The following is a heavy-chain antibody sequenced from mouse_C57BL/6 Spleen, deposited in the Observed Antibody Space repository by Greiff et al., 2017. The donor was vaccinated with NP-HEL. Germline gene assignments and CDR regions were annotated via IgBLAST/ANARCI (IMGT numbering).Heavy chain of an antibody. J-gene: IGHJ1*03. CDR1: GFNIKDYY. CDR2: IDPEDGET. CDR3: ARDDYGGNWYFDV. V-gene: IGHV14-2*01. Sequence: VQLQQSGAELVKPGASVKLSCTASGFNIKDYYMHWVKQRTEQGLEWIGRIDPEDGETKYAPKFQGKATITADTSSNTAYLQLSSLTSKDTAVYYCARDDYGGNWYFDVWGTGTTVTVSS. D-gene: IGHD2-4*01.